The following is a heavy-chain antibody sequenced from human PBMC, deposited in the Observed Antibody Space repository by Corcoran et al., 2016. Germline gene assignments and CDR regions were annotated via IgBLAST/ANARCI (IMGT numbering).Heavy chain of an antibody. D-gene: IGHD2-8*01. CDR2: IYYSGST. CDR3: ARGGYCTNGVCDRPSTFDY. V-gene: IGHV4-59*01. Sequence: QVQLQESGPGLVKPSETLSLTCTVSGGSISSYYWSWIRQPPGKGLEWIGYIYYSGSTNYNPSLKSRVTISVDTSKNQFSLKLSSVTAADTAVYYGARGGYCTNGVCDRPSTFDYWGQGTLVTVSS. CDR1: GGSISSYY. J-gene: IGHJ4*02.